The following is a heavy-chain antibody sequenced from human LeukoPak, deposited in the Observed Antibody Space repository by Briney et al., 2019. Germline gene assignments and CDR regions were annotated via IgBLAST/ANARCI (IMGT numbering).Heavy chain of an antibody. Sequence: ASVKVSCKASGYAFTNYAIIWVRQAPGQGLEWLGWMNTNIGNPTYAQGFTGRFVFSLDTSVGTAYLQISSLKPEDTAVYYCTREIDPRYSYGYGDYWGQGTLVTVSS. V-gene: IGHV7-4-1*02. CDR2: MNTNIGNP. J-gene: IGHJ4*02. CDR3: TREIDPRYSYGYGDY. D-gene: IGHD5-18*01. CDR1: GYAFTNYA.